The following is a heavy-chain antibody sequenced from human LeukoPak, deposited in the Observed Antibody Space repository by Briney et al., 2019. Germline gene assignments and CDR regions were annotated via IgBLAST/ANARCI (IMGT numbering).Heavy chain of an antibody. CDR2: MNPNSGNT. CDR3: ACPYYYDSSGYYHPFDY. V-gene: IGHV1-8*01. Sequence: GASVKVSCKASGYTFTSYDINWVRQATGQGLEWMGWMNPNSGNTGYAQKFQGRVTMTRNTSISTAYMELSSLRSEDTAVYYCACPYYYDSSGYYHPFDYWGQGTLVTVSS. CDR1: GYTFTSYD. D-gene: IGHD3-22*01. J-gene: IGHJ4*02.